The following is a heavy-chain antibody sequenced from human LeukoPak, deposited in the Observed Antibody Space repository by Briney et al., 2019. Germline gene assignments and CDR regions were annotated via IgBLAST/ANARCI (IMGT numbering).Heavy chain of an antibody. D-gene: IGHD4-17*01. CDR2: IVHSGSA. Sequence: SETLSLTCAVSGGFISGGNWWSWVRQPPGKGLEWIGEIVHSGSANYNPSLKSRVTISVDKSKNQFSLNLNSVTAADTAIYYCGRNGDYAIDFWGQGILVTVSS. J-gene: IGHJ4*02. V-gene: IGHV4-4*02. CDR1: GGFISGGNW. CDR3: GRNGDYAIDF.